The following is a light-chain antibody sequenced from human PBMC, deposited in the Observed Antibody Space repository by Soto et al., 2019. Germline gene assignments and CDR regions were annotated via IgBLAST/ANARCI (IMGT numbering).Light chain of an antibody. CDR2: DAS. Sequence: IRMTQSPSTLSASLGERVTITCGASQSISSWLAWYQQKPGKAPKLLIYDASSLESGVPSRFRGSGSGTEFTLTISSLQPDDFETYYCQQYNSYSWTFGQGTKVDIK. V-gene: IGKV1-5*01. CDR3: QQYNSYSWT. CDR1: QSISSW. J-gene: IGKJ1*01.